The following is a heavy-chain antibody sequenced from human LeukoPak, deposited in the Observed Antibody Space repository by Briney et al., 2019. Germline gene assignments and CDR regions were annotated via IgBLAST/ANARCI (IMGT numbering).Heavy chain of an antibody. V-gene: IGHV3-23*01. J-gene: IGHJ4*02. CDR2: ISASGGRT. Sequence: PGGSLRLPCAAFGFTLHSCAMSWVRQAPGKGPEWVAIISASGGRTYHADSVQGRFIISRDTSDNTVYLHMNSLRAEDTAVYYCAKQRPYYDFWGPFDYWGQGIPVLVSS. D-gene: IGHD3/OR15-3a*01. CDR1: GFTLHSCA. CDR3: AKQRPYYDFWGPFDY.